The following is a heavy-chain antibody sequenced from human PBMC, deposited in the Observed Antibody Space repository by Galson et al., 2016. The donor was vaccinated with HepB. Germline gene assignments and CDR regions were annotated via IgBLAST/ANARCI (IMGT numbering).Heavy chain of an antibody. CDR3: AKVYCSGANCPAGSYYLYY. CDR1: GFTFSSYA. Sequence: SLRLSCAGSGFTFSSYAMSWVRQAPGKGLEWVSVISGRGSSTYYADSVKGRFTISRDNSKNTLFLHMNSLRAEDTAIYYCAKVYCSGANCPAGSYYLYYWGQGTLVTVSS. D-gene: IGHD2-15*01. V-gene: IGHV3-23*01. J-gene: IGHJ4*02. CDR2: ISGRGSST.